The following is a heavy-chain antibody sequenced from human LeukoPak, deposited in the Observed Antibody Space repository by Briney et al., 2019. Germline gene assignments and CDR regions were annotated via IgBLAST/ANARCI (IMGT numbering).Heavy chain of an antibody. J-gene: IGHJ5*02. CDR2: INHSRST. V-gene: IGHV4-4*02. CDR1: GGSISSSSW. Sequence: KASETLSLTCAVSGGSISSSSWWTWVRQPPGKGLEWIGEINHSRSTNYNPSLKSRVTISVDTSKNQFSLKLSSVSAADTAVYYCARRGPPRTLLRGVKSGWFDPWGQGTLVTVSS. CDR3: ARRGPPRTLLRGVKSGWFDP. D-gene: IGHD3-10*01.